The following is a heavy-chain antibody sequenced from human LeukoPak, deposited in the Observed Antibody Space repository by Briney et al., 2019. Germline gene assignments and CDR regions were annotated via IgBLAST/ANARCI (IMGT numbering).Heavy chain of an antibody. Sequence: PGGSLRLSCVASGFIFSEHYMDWVRQAPGKGPEWVSAIGGRGGSTYYADSLGGRFTISRDNSKDMLYLQMNSLKVEDTATYYCGKEGGAWGQGTKVTVSS. J-gene: IGHJ5*02. CDR2: IGGRGGST. CDR1: GFIFSEHY. D-gene: IGHD3-16*01. V-gene: IGHV3-23*01. CDR3: GKEGGA.